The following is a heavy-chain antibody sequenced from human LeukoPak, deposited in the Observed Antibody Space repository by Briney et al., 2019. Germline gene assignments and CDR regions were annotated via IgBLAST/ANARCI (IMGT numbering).Heavy chain of an antibody. J-gene: IGHJ4*02. CDR2: ISAYNGNT. V-gene: IGHV1-18*01. D-gene: IGHD3-9*01. Sequence: ASVKVSCKASGYTFTSYGISWVRQAPGQGIEWMGWISAYNGNTNYAQKLQGRVTMTTDTSTSTAYMELRSLRSDDTAVYYCARVQSPYFYDILTGYSTFDYWGQGTLVTVSS. CDR3: ARVQSPYFYDILTGYSTFDY. CDR1: GYTFTSYG.